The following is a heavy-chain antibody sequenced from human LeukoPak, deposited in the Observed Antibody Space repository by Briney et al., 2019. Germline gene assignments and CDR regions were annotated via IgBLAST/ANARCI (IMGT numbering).Heavy chain of an antibody. J-gene: IGHJ3*02. Sequence: GASVKVSCKASGYTFTSYYMHWVRQAPGQGLEWMGIINPSGGSTSYAQKFQGRVTMTRDTSTSTVYMELSSLRSEDTAVYYCAKIASYYDILRDDAFDIWGQGTMVTVSS. CDR2: INPSGGST. CDR1: GYTFTSYY. CDR3: AKIASYYDILRDDAFDI. D-gene: IGHD3-9*01. V-gene: IGHV1-46*01.